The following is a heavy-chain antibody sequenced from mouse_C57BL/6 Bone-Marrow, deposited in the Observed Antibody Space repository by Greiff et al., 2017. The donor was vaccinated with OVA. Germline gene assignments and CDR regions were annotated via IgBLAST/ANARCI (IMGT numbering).Heavy chain of an antibody. CDR2: IYPRSGNT. CDR3: ALYYYDYAMDY. Sequence: VQLQQPGAELARPGASVKLSCKASGYTFTSYGISWVKQRTGQGLEWIGEIYPRSGNTYYNEKFKGKATLTADKSSSTAYMELRSLTSDDSAVYFCALYYYDYAMDYWGQGTTVTVSS. V-gene: IGHV1-81*01. CDR1: GYTFTSYG. J-gene: IGHJ4*01. D-gene: IGHD1-1*01.